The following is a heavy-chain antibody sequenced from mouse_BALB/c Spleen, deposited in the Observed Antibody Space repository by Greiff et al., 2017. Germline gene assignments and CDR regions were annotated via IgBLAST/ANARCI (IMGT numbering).Heavy chain of an antibody. D-gene: IGHD2-1*01. J-gene: IGHJ4*01. CDR1: GYTFTSYV. CDR3: ARNYYGPFYAMDY. Sequence: VQLKESGPELVKPGASVKMSCKASGYTFTSYVMHWVKQKPGQGLEWIGYINPYNDGTKYNEKFKGKATLTSDKSSSTAYMELSSLTSEDSAVYYCARNYYGPFYAMDYWGQGTSVTVSS. CDR2: INPYNDGT. V-gene: IGHV1-14*01.